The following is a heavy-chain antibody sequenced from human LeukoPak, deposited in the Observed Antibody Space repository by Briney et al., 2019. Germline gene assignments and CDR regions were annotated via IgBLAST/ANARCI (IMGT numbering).Heavy chain of an antibody. CDR3: ASAAIAVADY. V-gene: IGHV3-30*04. CDR2: ISYDGSNK. CDR1: GFTFNSYA. D-gene: IGHD6-19*01. Sequence: PGGSLRLSCAASGFTFNSYAMHWVRQAPGKGLEWVAVISYDGSNKYYADSVKGRFTISRDNSKNTLYLQMNSLRAEDTAVYYCASAAIAVADYWGQGTLVTVSS. J-gene: IGHJ4*02.